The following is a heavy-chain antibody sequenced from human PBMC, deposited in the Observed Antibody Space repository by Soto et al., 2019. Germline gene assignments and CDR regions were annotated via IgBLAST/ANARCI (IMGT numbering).Heavy chain of an antibody. CDR1: GYTLTELY. CDR2: FDPEDGET. V-gene: IGHV1-24*01. Sequence: GASVKVSCKVSGYTLTELYMHWVRQAPGKGLEWMGGFDPEDGETIYAQKFQGRVTMTEDTSTDTAYMELSSLRSEDTAVYYCATGYVWGSYRYYYFDYWGQGTLVTVSS. D-gene: IGHD3-16*02. CDR3: ATGYVWGSYRYYYFDY. J-gene: IGHJ4*02.